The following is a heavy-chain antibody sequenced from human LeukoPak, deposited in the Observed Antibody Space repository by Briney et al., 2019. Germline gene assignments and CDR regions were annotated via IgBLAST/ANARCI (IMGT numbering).Heavy chain of an antibody. V-gene: IGHV3-74*01. CDR1: GFTLSSNW. J-gene: IGHJ3*02. Sequence: GGSLRLSCAASGFTLSSNWMHWVRQAPGKGLVWVSRINGDGSSTSYADSVKGRFTISRDNAKNTLYLQMNSLRAEDTAVYYCARDCGGDFYPLDAFDIWGQGTMVTVSS. CDR2: INGDGSST. CDR3: ARDCGGDFYPLDAFDI. D-gene: IGHD2-21*02.